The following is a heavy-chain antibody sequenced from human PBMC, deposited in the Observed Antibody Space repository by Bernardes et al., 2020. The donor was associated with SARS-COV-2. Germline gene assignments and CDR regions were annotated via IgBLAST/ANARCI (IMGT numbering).Heavy chain of an antibody. D-gene: IGHD6-19*01. CDR2: VYSTGST. J-gene: IGHJ4*02. Sequence: SETLSLTCTVSGGSISDYYWSWIRQPPGKGLEWIGYVYSTGSTNYNPSLKSRVTILLDTSKNQFSLGLTSVTAADTAVYYCAREQWLAHYFDYWGQGILVTVSS. CDR1: GGSISDYY. CDR3: AREQWLAHYFDY. V-gene: IGHV4-59*01.